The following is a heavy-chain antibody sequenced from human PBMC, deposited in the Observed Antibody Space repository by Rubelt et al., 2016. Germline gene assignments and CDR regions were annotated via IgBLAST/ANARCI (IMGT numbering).Heavy chain of an antibody. V-gene: IGHV1-46*01. D-gene: IGHD1/OR15-1a*01. CDR3: ATDWNKFDP. J-gene: IGHJ5*02. Sequence: INPSGGSTSYAQKFQGRVTMTRDTSTSTVYMELSSLRSEDTAVYYCATDWNKFDPWGQGTLVTVSS. CDR2: INPSGGST.